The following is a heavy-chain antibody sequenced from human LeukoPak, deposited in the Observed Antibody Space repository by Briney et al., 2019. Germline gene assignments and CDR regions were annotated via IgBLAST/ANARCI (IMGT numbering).Heavy chain of an antibody. J-gene: IGHJ4*02. D-gene: IGHD3-22*01. V-gene: IGHV3-11*04. CDR1: GFTFSDYY. CDR3: ARDESLKDYYDGSGFQDY. Sequence: GGSLRLSCAASGFTFSDYYMSWIRQAPGKGLEWVSYISSSGSTIYYADSVKGRFTISRDNAKNSLYLQMNSLRAEDTAVYYCARDESLKDYYDGSGFQDYWGQGTLVTVSS. CDR2: ISSSGSTI.